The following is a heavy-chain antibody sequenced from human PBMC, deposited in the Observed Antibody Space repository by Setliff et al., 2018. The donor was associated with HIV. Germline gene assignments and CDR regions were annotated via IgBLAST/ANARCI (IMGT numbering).Heavy chain of an antibody. CDR2: IRSKADKYAT. V-gene: IGHV3-73*01. Sequence: PGGSLRLSCAASGFTFSNAWMDWVRQAPGKGLEWVGRIRSKADKYATDYGASAKGRFIISRDDSKKTAYLQMSSLRAEDTAMYYCLLPCTSGRHNWADPWGQGTLVTVSS. D-gene: IGHD2-2*01. J-gene: IGHJ5*02. CDR1: GFTFSNAW. CDR3: LLPCTSGRHNWADP.